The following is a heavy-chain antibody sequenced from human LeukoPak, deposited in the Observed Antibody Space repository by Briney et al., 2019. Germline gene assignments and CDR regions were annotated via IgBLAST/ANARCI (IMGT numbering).Heavy chain of an antibody. CDR1: GYTFTHYY. J-gene: IGHJ4*02. D-gene: IGHD3-22*01. CDR2: INPNSGET. Sequence: GASVKVSCKTSGYTFTHYYMHWGRQAPGQGVEWMGRINPNSGETNYAQKFQGRVSITKDTSISTAYLELTRLRSDDAAVYYCAREEKYYYDSSGYLDWGQGTLVTVSS. V-gene: IGHV1-2*06. CDR3: AREEKYYYDSSGYLD.